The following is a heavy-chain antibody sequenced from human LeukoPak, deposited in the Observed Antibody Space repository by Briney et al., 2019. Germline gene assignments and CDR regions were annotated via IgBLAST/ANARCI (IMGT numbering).Heavy chain of an antibody. D-gene: IGHD2-15*01. CDR2: IYYSGST. V-gene: IGHV4-39*01. CDR3: ARGGYCSGGSCYVLFYYYYYMDV. Sequence: SETLSLTCTVSGGSISSSSYYWGWIRQPPGTGLEWIGSIYYSGSTYYNPSLKSRVTISVDTSKNQFSLKLSSVTAADTAVYYCARGGYCSGGSCYVLFYYYYYMDVWGKGTTVTVSS. J-gene: IGHJ6*03. CDR1: GGSISSSSYY.